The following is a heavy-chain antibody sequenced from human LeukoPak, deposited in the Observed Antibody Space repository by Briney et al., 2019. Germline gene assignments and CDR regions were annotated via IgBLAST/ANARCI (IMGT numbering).Heavy chain of an antibody. CDR1: GYIFTGYY. D-gene: IGHD6-13*01. CDR3: SRSVPYSSPSSA. Sequence: ASVKVSCKTSGYIFTGYYIHWVRQAPGQGLEWMGWINPNNGDTNNAQTFQGRVTMTRATSITTAYMYLTGPRSDATAAYNCSRSVPYSSPSSAWGPGTLVTVSS. J-gene: IGHJ5*02. CDR2: INPNNGDT. V-gene: IGHV1-2*02.